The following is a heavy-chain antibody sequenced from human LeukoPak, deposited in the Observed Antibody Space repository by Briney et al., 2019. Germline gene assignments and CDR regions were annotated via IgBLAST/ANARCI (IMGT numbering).Heavy chain of an antibody. CDR1: GGSISSGGYR. V-gene: IGHV4-31*03. CDR3: ARARGYSYENYFDY. CDR2: IYNSGST. J-gene: IGHJ4*02. Sequence: SETLSLTCTVSGGSISSGGYRWSWIRQHPGTGLEWIGYIYNSGSTYYNPALKSRVTISVDTSKNQFSLKLSSVTAADTAVYYCARARGYSYENYFDYWGQGTLVTVSS. D-gene: IGHD5-18*01.